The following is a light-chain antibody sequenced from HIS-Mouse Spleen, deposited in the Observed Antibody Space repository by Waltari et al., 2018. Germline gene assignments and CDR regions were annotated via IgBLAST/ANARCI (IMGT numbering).Light chain of an antibody. Sequence: QSALTQPPSASGSPGQSVTISCTGTSSDVGGYNYVSRYQQHPGKAPKLMIYEVSQRPSGVPDRFSGSKSGNTASLTVSGLQAEDEADYYCSSYAGSNNFNVVFGGGTKLTVL. J-gene: IGLJ2*01. CDR3: SSYAGSNNFNVV. CDR2: EVS. CDR1: SSDVGGYNY. V-gene: IGLV2-8*01.